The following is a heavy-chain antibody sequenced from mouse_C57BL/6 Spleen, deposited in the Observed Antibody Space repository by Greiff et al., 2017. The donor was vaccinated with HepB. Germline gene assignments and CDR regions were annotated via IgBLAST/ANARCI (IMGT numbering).Heavy chain of an antibody. CDR2: IHPNSGST. CDR3: ARSGYYGRSFMDY. J-gene: IGHJ4*01. Sequence: QVQLQQPGAELVKPGASVKLSCKASGYTFTSYWMHWVKQRPGQGLEWIGMIHPNSGSTNYNEKFKSKATLTVDKSSSTAYMQLSSLTSEDSAVYYCARSGYYGRSFMDYWGQGTSVTVAS. CDR1: GYTFTSYW. D-gene: IGHD1-1*01. V-gene: IGHV1-64*01.